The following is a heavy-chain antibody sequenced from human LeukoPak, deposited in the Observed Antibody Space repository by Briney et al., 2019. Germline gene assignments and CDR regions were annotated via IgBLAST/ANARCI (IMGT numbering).Heavy chain of an antibody. V-gene: IGHV3-74*01. J-gene: IGHJ4*02. CDR1: GFTFSKYW. D-gene: IGHD6-19*01. Sequence: GGSLRLSRAASGFTFSKYWMLWVRQAPGKGLESVSRINTDGTVTTYADSAKGRFTVSRDNADNTMFLQMNSVRDEDTAVYYCATKQWLAPPPDSWGQGTPVTVSS. CDR2: INTDGTVT. CDR3: ATKQWLAPPPDS.